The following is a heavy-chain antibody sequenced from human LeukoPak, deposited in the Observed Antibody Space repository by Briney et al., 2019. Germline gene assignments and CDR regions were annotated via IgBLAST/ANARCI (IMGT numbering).Heavy chain of an antibody. CDR1: GFTVSSNY. CDR2: IRQDGSEK. Sequence: PVGSLRLSCAASGFTVSSNYMSWVRQAPGKGLEWVANIRQDGSEKYYVDSVKGRFTISRDNAKNSLYLQMNSLRAEDTAVYYCARDTKVWYDFWSGYHNYYYYGMDVWGQGTTVTVSS. V-gene: IGHV3-7*01. J-gene: IGHJ6*02. CDR3: ARDTKVWYDFWSGYHNYYYYGMDV. D-gene: IGHD3-3*01.